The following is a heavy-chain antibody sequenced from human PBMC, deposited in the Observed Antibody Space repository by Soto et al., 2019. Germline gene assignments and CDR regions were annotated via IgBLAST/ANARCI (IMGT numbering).Heavy chain of an antibody. CDR2: IYYSGST. Sequence: SETLSLTCTVSGGSISSYYWSWIRQPPGKGLEWIGYIYYSGSTNYNPSLKSRVTISVDTSKNQFSLKLSTVNAADTAVFYCARPPLRAGSFLHYRDVWGKGTTVTVSS. J-gene: IGHJ6*03. CDR1: GGSISSYY. CDR3: ARPPLRAGSFLHYRDV. V-gene: IGHV4-59*08. D-gene: IGHD3-10*01.